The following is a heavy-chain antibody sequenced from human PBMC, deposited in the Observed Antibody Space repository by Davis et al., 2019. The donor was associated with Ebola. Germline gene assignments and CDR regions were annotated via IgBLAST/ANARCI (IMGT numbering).Heavy chain of an antibody. CDR3: AREQSYYGSGSYRYYFDY. CDR1: GFTVSSNY. Sequence: GESLKISCAASGFTVSSNYMSWVRQAPGKGLEWVSSISNSSSYIYYADSVKGRFTISRDNAKNSLYLQMNSLRAEDTAVYYCAREQSYYGSGSYRYYFDYWGQGTLVTVSS. V-gene: IGHV3-21*01. D-gene: IGHD3-10*01. CDR2: ISNSSSYI. J-gene: IGHJ4*02.